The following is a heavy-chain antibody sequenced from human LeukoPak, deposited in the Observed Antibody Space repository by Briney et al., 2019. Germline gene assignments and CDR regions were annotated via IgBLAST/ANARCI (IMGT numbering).Heavy chain of an antibody. V-gene: IGHV4-4*02. CDR1: GGSISSGNW. CDR3: AREVWAVAGTLYYYYYMDV. J-gene: IGHJ6*03. D-gene: IGHD6-19*01. Sequence: SETLSLTCAVSGGSISSGNWWSWVRQPPGKGLEWLGEIYHSGTTHYHPSLKSRVTISVDKSENQFSLKLTSVTAADTAVYYCAREVWAVAGTLYYYYYMDVWGKGTTVTVSS. CDR2: IYHSGTT.